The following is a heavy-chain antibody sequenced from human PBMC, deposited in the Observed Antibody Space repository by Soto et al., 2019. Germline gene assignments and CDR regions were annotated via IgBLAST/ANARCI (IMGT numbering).Heavy chain of an antibody. Sequence: QVQLVESGGGVVQPGRSLRLSCAASGFTFSSSVMHWVRQAPGKGLEWVAIISYDGNTKYYAESVEGRFTISRDNSENSLYLQMNSLRAEDTAVYYCATNRGYKYGLIDYWGQGTLVPVSS. J-gene: IGHJ4*02. D-gene: IGHD5-18*01. CDR3: ATNRGYKYGLIDY. CDR2: ISYDGNTK. V-gene: IGHV3-30*03. CDR1: GFTFSSSV.